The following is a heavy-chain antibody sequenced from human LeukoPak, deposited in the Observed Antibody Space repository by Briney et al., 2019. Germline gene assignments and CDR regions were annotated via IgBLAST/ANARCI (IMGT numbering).Heavy chain of an antibody. V-gene: IGHV3-23*01. Sequence: GESLRLSCAASGFTFSNYAMTWVRQAPGKGLEWVSAISASGSSTYYADSVKGRFTISRDNSKNTLYLQMNSLRAEDTAAYYCAKGARNYDILTGSDYWGQGTLVTVSS. CDR1: GFTFSNYA. J-gene: IGHJ4*02. D-gene: IGHD3-9*01. CDR2: ISASGSST. CDR3: AKGARNYDILTGSDY.